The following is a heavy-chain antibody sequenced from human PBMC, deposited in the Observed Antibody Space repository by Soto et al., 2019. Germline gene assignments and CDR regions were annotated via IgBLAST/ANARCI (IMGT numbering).Heavy chain of an antibody. Sequence: ASVKVSCKASGYTFTGYYMHWVRQAPGQGLEWMGWINPNSGGTNYAQKFQGWVTMTRDTSIRTAYMGLGRLRSDDTAVYYCARSITYDFWSGYSYYFDYWGQGTLVTVSS. CDR3: ARSITYDFWSGYSYYFDY. CDR2: INPNSGGT. CDR1: GYTFTGYY. V-gene: IGHV1-2*04. D-gene: IGHD3-3*01. J-gene: IGHJ4*02.